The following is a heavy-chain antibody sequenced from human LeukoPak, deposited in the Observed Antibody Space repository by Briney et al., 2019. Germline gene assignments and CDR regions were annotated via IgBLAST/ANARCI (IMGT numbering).Heavy chain of an antibody. J-gene: IGHJ4*02. CDR2: IYYSGST. D-gene: IGHD3-22*01. CDR3: ASSYYDSSGHAH. CDR1: GGSISSGDYF. V-gene: IGHV4-30-4*08. Sequence: PSQTLSLTCTVSGGSISSGDYFWSWIRQPPGKGLEWIGFIYYSGSTYYNPSLKSRVTISVDTSKNQFSLKLSSVTAADTAVYYCASSYYDSSGHAHWGQGTLVTVSS.